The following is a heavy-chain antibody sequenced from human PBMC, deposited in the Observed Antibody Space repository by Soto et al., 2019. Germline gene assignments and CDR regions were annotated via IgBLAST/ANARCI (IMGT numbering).Heavy chain of an antibody. CDR2: IIPILGIA. V-gene: IGHV1-69*02. CDR1: GGTFSSYT. D-gene: IGHD2-2*02. J-gene: IGHJ4*02. Sequence: QVQLVQSGAEVKKPGSSVKVSCKASGGTFSSYTISWVRQAPGQGLEWMGRIIPILGIANYAQKCQGRVTITADKFTSTAYMALSGLRSQDTAVYYCAMEYCSSTSCYREYWGQGTLVTVSS. CDR3: AMEYCSSTSCYREY.